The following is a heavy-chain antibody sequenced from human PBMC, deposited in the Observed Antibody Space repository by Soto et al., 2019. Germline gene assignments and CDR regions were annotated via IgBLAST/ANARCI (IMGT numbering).Heavy chain of an antibody. J-gene: IGHJ6*02. D-gene: IGHD6-13*01. CDR3: AREQPAYGMDV. CDR2: MNPNSGHT. V-gene: IGHV1-8*01. CDR1: GYTFTSYD. Sequence: QVQLVQSGAEVKKPGASVKVSCKASGYTFTSYDINWVRQATGQGLEWMGWMNPNSGHTGYAQKFQGRVTMNMNTSINTAYMELSSLRSENTAVYYCAREQPAYGMDVWGQGTTVTVSS.